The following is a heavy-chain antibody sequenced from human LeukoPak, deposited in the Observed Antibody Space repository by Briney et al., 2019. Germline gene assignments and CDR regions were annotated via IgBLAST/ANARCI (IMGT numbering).Heavy chain of an antibody. D-gene: IGHD2-15*01. CDR2: ISGSGGST. J-gene: IGHJ4*02. Sequence: GGSLRLSCAASGFTLSSYAMSWVRQAPGKGLEWVSAISGSGGSTYYADSVKGRFTISRDNSKNTLYLQMNSLRAEDTAVYYCAKASRLVSLFFDYWGQGTLVTVSS. CDR1: GFTLSSYA. V-gene: IGHV3-23*01. CDR3: AKASRLVSLFFDY.